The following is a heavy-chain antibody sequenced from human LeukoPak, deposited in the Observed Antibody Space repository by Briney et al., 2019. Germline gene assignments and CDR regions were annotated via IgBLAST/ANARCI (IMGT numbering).Heavy chain of an antibody. Sequence: PGGSLRLSCEASGFTFGTFWMSWVRQAPGKGLEWVANIKQGGSEKNYVDSVKGRFTIARDDAKNSLYLQMNSLRAEDTAVYFCARDKGGMVPFDYWGQGTLVTVSS. CDR2: IKQGGSEK. CDR1: GFTFGTFW. CDR3: ARDKGGMVPFDY. J-gene: IGHJ4*02. V-gene: IGHV3-7*01. D-gene: IGHD3-10*01.